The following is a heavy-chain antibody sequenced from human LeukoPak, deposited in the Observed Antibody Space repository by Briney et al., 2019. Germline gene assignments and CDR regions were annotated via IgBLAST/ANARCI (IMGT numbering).Heavy chain of an antibody. V-gene: IGHV4-59*11. CDR2: IHYSGRA. CDR1: GGSINGHY. CDR3: ARDDDQAGYYYYYGMDV. J-gene: IGHJ6*02. D-gene: IGHD1-14*01. Sequence: SETLSLTCTVSGGSINGHYWTWIRQPPGKGLEWIGQIHYSGRADYNPSLKRRVTISVDTSKNQISLNLNSVTAADTAVYYCARDDDQAGYYYYYGMDVWGQGTTVTVSS.